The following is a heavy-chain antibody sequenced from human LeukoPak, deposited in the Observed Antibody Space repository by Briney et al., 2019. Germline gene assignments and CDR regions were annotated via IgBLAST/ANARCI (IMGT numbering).Heavy chain of an antibody. CDR3: ATHTISGVVTYAFQM. V-gene: IGHV1-24*01. J-gene: IGHJ3*02. D-gene: IGHD3-3*01. Sequence: ASVKVSCKVSGYSGIELDMHWVRQASGKGLEWMGGFDREDGGTIYARKFQGRVTMTEDTSTDTAYMELSSLTSEDTAVYYCATHTISGVVTYAFQMWGRGTLVTVSS. CDR1: GYSGIELD. CDR2: FDREDGGT.